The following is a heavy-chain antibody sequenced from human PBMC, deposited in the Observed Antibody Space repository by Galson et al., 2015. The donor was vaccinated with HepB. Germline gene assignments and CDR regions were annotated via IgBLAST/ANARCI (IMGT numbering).Heavy chain of an antibody. J-gene: IGHJ6*02. Sequence: SVKVSCKASGYTFTSYAMHWVRQAPGQRLEWMGWINAGNGNTKYSQKFQGRVTITRDTSASTAYMELSSLRSEDTAVYYCARRYYDSSGPTEAVGMDVWGQGTTVTVSS. CDR3: ARRYYDSSGPTEAVGMDV. V-gene: IGHV1-3*01. CDR2: INAGNGNT. D-gene: IGHD3-22*01. CDR1: GYTFTSYA.